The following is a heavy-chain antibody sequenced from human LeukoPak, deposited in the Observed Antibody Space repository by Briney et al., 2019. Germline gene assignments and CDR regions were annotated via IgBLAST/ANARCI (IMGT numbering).Heavy chain of an antibody. CDR1: GVSVSSRSYY. Sequence: SDTLSLICTVSGVSVSSRSYYWGWLRQPPGKGLEWIGSNYYGGSTHYSPSLKSRVTISVDTSKNQFSLKLSSVTAADTAVYYCARRGDSHAIFDYWGQGILVTVSS. D-gene: IGHD5-18*01. V-gene: IGHV4-39*01. J-gene: IGHJ4*02. CDR2: NYYGGST. CDR3: ARRGDSHAIFDY.